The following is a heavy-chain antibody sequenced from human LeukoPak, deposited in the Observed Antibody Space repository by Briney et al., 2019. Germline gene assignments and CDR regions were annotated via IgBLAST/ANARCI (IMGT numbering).Heavy chain of an antibody. D-gene: IGHD1-14*01. Sequence: GGSLRLSCGASGFTFSNYGMLWVRQAPGKGLEWVAFVRYDGNNKLYADSMKGRFTISRDNSKNTLYLHINSLRAEDTAVYYCVKDNPLDYWGQGTLVIVSS. CDR1: GFTFSNYG. V-gene: IGHV3-30*02. J-gene: IGHJ4*02. CDR3: VKDNPLDY. CDR2: VRYDGNNK.